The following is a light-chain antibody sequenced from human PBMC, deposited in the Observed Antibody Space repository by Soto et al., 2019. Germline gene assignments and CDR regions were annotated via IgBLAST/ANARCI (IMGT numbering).Light chain of an antibody. Sequence: QSVLTQPPSVPGAPGQTVTISCSGSGSNIGEGYGVQWYQQLPGTAPRLLIVGNSDRPSGGPDRFTDSKSGTSAPLAITVLQAEDEAEYFCQSYDRSRSTNVFGTGTKVTVL. J-gene: IGLJ1*01. CDR2: GNS. V-gene: IGLV1-40*01. CDR1: GSNIGEGYG. CDR3: QSYDRSRSTNV.